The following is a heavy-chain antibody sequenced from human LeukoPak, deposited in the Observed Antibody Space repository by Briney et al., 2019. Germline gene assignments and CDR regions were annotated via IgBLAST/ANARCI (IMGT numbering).Heavy chain of an antibody. J-gene: IGHJ6*02. Sequence: ASVKVSCTASGYTFTGYYMHWVRQAPGQGLEWMAGINPKSGGTNYAQKLQGRVTMTRDTSTSTAYMEMSRLRSDDTAVYYCARVSLAKGYYYYGMDVWGQGTTGTVSS. V-gene: IGHV1-2*02. CDR3: ARVSLAKGYYYYGMDV. CDR2: INPKSGGT. D-gene: IGHD2/OR15-2a*01. CDR1: GYTFTGYY.